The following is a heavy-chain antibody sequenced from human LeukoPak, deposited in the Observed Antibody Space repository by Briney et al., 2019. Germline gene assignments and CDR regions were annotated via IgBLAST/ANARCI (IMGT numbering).Heavy chain of an antibody. J-gene: IGHJ4*02. Sequence: GGSLRLSCAASGFTFSSYSMNWVRQAPGKGLEWVSSISSSSSYIYYADSVKGRFTISRDNAKNSLYLQMNSLRAEDTAVYYCARALWRTVVTAFGYWGQGTLVTVSS. CDR3: ARALWRTVVTAFGY. CDR2: ISSSSSYI. V-gene: IGHV3-21*01. CDR1: GFTFSSYS. D-gene: IGHD4-23*01.